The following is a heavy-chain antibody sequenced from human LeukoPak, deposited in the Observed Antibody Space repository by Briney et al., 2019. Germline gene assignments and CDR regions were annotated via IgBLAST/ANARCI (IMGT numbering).Heavy chain of an antibody. CDR2: IYYSGST. CDR1: GGSISSYY. V-gene: IGHV4-59*01. CDR3: AREESWGYFDY. Sequence: PSETLSLTCTVSGGSISSYYWSWIRQPPGKGLEWIGYIYYSGSTNYNPSLKSRVTISVDTSKNQFSLKLSSVTAADTAVYYCAREESWGYFDYWGQGTLVTVSS. D-gene: IGHD3-16*01. J-gene: IGHJ4*02.